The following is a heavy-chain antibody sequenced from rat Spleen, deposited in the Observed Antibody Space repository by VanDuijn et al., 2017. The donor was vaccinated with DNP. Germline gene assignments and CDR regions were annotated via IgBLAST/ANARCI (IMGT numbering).Heavy chain of an antibody. CDR1: GFSVASYG. CDR2: VWSGGSI. CDR3: TREVAPFAY. J-gene: IGHJ2*01. V-gene: IGHV2-15*01. Sequence: QVQLKESGPGLVLPSQTLSLTCTVSGFSVASYGVTWVRQPPGKGLEWIGAVWSGGSIAYNSTLKSRLRISRDTSKSQVFLKMNSLQTEDTAIYFCTREVAPFAYWGQGVMVTVSS.